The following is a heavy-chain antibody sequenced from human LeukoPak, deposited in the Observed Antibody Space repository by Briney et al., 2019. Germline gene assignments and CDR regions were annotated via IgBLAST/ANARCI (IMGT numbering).Heavy chain of an antibody. CDR1: GYTFTGYY. D-gene: IGHD4-17*01. Sequence: ASVKVSCKASGYTFTGYYMHWVRQAPGQGLEWMGWINPNSGGTNYAQKFQGRVTMTRDTSISTAYMELSRLRSDDTAVYYCARQDYGDYVGYFDYWGQGTLVTVSS. CDR2: INPNSGGT. CDR3: ARQDYGDYVGYFDY. V-gene: IGHV1-2*02. J-gene: IGHJ4*02.